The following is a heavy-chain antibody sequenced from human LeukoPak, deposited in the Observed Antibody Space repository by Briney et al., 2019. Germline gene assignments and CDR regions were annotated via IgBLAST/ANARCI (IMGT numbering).Heavy chain of an antibody. CDR1: GGSISSSSYY. D-gene: IGHD4-17*01. J-gene: IGHJ6*02. CDR3: ASSGDYTYYYYGMDV. CDR2: IYYSGGT. Sequence: SETLSLTCTVSGGSISSSSYYWGWIRQPPGKGLEWIGSIYYSGGTYYNPSLKSRVTISVDTSKNQFSLKLSSVTAADTAVYYCASSGDYTYYYYGMDVWGQGTTVTVSS. V-gene: IGHV4-39*01.